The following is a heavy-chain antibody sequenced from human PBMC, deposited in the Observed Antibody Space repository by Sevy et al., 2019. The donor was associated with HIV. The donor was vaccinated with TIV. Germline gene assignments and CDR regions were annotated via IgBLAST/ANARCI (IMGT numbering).Heavy chain of an antibody. CDR1: GFTFSSYR. D-gene: IGHD3-16*01. V-gene: IGHV3-21*01. CDR3: ASDRALGY. J-gene: IGHJ4*02. Sequence: GGSLRLSCAASGFTFSSYRMNWVRQAPGKGLEWVSYISSSSSYIYFADSVKGRFTISRDNAKNSLYLHMNSLRAEDTAVYYCASDRALGYWGQGTLVTVSS. CDR2: ISSSSSYI.